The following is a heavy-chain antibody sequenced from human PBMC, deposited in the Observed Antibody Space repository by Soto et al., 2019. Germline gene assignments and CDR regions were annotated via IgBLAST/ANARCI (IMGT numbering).Heavy chain of an antibody. CDR3: ARVREQLPPRYFDY. Sequence: ASVKVSCKASGGTFSSYAISWVRQAPGQGLEWMGGIIPIFGTANYAQKFQGRVTITADESTSTAYMELSSLRSEDTAVYYCARVREQLPPRYFDYWGQGTLVTVSS. CDR1: GGTFSSYA. CDR2: IIPIFGTA. V-gene: IGHV1-69*13. D-gene: IGHD6-13*01. J-gene: IGHJ4*02.